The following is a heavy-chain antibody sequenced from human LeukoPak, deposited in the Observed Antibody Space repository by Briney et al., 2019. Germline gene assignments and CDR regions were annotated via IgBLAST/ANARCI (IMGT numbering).Heavy chain of an antibody. J-gene: IGHJ6*03. V-gene: IGHV4-59*01. CDR1: GGSISSYY. D-gene: IGHD5-24*01. CDR3: AREGSYRYGYNEYHSYMDS. CDR2: IYYSGST. Sequence: SETLSLTCTVSGGSISSYYWSWIRQPPGKGLEWIGYIYYSGSTNYNPSLESRVTISVDTSKNHFAMKLRAVTAAETAVYYCAREGSYRYGYNEYHSYMDSWGKGTTVTVSS.